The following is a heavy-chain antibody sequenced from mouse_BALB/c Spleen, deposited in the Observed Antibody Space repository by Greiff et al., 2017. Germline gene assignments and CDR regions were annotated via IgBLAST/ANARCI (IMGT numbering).Heavy chain of an antibody. J-gene: IGHJ3*01. V-gene: IGHV1S127*01. D-gene: IGHD1-1*01. CDR1: GYTFTSYW. CDR3: ARSYYYGSSYWFAY. CDR2: IDPSNSET. Sequence: QVHVKQSGPELVRPGASVKMSCKASGYTFTSYWMHWVKQRPGQGLEWIGMIDPSNSETRLNQKFKDKATLNVDKSSNTAYMQLSSLTSEDSAVYYCARSYYYGSSYWFAYWGQGTLVTVSA.